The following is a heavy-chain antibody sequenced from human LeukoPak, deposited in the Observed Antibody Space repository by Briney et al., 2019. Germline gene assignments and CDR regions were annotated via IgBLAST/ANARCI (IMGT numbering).Heavy chain of an antibody. V-gene: IGHV1-2*04. CDR3: ARGAPSYCSSTSCLAYYFDY. Sequence: ASVKVSCKASGYTFTGYYMHWVRQAPGQGLEWMGWINPNSGGTNYAQKFQGWVTMTRDTSISTAYMELSRPRSDDTAVYYCARGAPSYCSSTSCLAYYFDYWGQGTLVTVSS. D-gene: IGHD2-2*01. CDR2: INPNSGGT. J-gene: IGHJ4*02. CDR1: GYTFTGYY.